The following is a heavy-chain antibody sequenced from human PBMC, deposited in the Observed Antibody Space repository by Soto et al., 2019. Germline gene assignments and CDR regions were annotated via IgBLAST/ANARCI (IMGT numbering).Heavy chain of an antibody. D-gene: IGHD3-3*02. CDR1: GGSISSSNW. CDR2: IYHSGST. J-gene: IGHJ3*01. Sequence: QVQLQESGPGLVKPSGTLSLTCAVSGGSISSSNWCSWFRQPPAKGLESIGEIYHSGSTNYNPSLNRRFNISVGKAENLFSWKLSSVAVAATGVHYCARVGAFYAFDLWGQGKMVTGSS. V-gene: IGHV4-4*02. CDR3: ARVGAFYAFDL.